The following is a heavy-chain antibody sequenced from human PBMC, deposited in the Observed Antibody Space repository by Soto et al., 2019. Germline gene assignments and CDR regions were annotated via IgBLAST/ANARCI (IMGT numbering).Heavy chain of an antibody. V-gene: IGHV4-59*01. CDR1: GGSINSYY. Sequence: SETLSLTCTVSGGSINSYYWSWIRQPPGKGLEWIGFIFYSGSTNYNPSLKSRVTISIDTSKNQFSLKLSSVTAADTAVYYCARRYGYSFDYWGQGSLVTVSS. D-gene: IGHD4-4*01. CDR3: ARRYGYSFDY. J-gene: IGHJ4*02. CDR2: IFYSGST.